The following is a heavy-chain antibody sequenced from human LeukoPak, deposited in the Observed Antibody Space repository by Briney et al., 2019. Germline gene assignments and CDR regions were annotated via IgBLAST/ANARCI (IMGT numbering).Heavy chain of an antibody. V-gene: IGHV3-66*01. CDR2: IYSGGTT. J-gene: IGHJ4*02. CDR3: AKTRDASGRSARNY. Sequence: GGSLRLSCVVSGFIVSSNYMSWVRQAPGKGLEWVSVIYSGGTTNYADSVKGRFTVYRDNSKNTLYLQMNSLRAEDTAVYYCAKTRDASGRSARNYWGQGTLVTVSS. CDR1: GFIVSSNY. D-gene: IGHD3-10*01.